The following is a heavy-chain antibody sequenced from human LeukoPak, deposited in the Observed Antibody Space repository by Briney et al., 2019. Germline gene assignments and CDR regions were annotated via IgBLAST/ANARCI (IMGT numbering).Heavy chain of an antibody. Sequence: SETLSLTCTVSDGSINNYFWNWIRQPPGRGLEWIGRISHSGTTNYNPSLKSRVTISADTSKNQFSLKLTSVTAADTAVYYCARLPVHGYSYGLADCWGQGTLVIVSS. V-gene: IGHV4-59*01. CDR1: DGSINNYF. J-gene: IGHJ4*02. D-gene: IGHD5-18*01. CDR2: ISHSGTT. CDR3: ARLPVHGYSYGLADC.